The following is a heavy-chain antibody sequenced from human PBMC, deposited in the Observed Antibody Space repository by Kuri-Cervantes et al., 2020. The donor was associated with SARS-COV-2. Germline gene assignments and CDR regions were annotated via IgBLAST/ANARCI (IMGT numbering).Heavy chain of an antibody. V-gene: IGHV2-5*05. CDR2: IYWDDDK. D-gene: IGHD3-9*01. CDR1: GFSPSTSGVG. CDR3: AHGYYDILTGYYTAFDI. Sequence: SSPTLVTPTQTLTLTCTFSGFSPSTSGVGVGWIRQPPGKALEWLALIYWDDDKRYGPSLKSRLTITKDTSKNQVVLTMTNMDPVDTATYYCAHGYYDILTGYYTAFDIWGQGTMVTVSS. J-gene: IGHJ3*02.